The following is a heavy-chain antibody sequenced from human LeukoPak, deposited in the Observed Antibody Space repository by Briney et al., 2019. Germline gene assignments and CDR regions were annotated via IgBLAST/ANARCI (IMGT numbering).Heavy chain of an antibody. CDR2: IRYDGSNK. CDR3: AKDNYDYGDYDGGDY. CDR1: GFTFSSYG. V-gene: IGHV3-30*02. D-gene: IGHD4-17*01. Sequence: GGSLRLSCAASGFTFSSYGMHWVRQAPGKGLEWVAFIRYDGSNKYYADSVKGRFTISRDNSKNTLYLQMNSLRAEDTTVYYCAKDNYDYGDYDGGDYWGQGTLVTVSS. J-gene: IGHJ4*02.